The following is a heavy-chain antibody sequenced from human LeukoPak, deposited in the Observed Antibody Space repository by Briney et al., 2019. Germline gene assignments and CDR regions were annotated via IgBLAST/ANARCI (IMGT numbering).Heavy chain of an antibody. D-gene: IGHD2-2*01. V-gene: IGHV3-23*01. CDR3: AKDPDIVVVPAYYMDV. CDR1: GFTFSSYA. J-gene: IGHJ6*03. Sequence: GGSLRLSCAASGFTFSSYAMSWVRQAPGKGLEWVSAISGSGGSTYYADSVKGQFTISRDNSKNTLYLQMNSLRAEDTAVYYCAKDPDIVVVPAYYMDVWGKGTTVTVSS. CDR2: ISGSGGST.